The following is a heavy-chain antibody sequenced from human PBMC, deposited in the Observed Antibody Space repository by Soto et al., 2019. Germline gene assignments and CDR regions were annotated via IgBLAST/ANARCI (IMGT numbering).Heavy chain of an antibody. J-gene: IGHJ4*02. CDR3: ARHYNTGAFFDY. D-gene: IGHD1-20*01. CDR2: VSYSGGP. CDR1: GASVSSSHY. Sequence: KASETLSLTCSVSGASVSSSHYWGWIRQPPGKGLEWIGSVSYSGGPYYSPSFKSRITIFVDTSNNQFSLRVRSVTATDTAVYFCARHYNTGAFFDYWGQGKLVT. V-gene: IGHV4-39*01.